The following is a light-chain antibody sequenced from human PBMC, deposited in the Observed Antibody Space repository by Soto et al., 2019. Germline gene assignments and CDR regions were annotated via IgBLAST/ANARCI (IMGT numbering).Light chain of an antibody. CDR3: QQYLRSPRT. CDR2: GAS. CDR1: QSVSSNY. V-gene: IGKV3-20*01. Sequence: EIVLTQSPGTLSLSPGERATLSCRASQSVSSNYLAWYQQKPGQAPRLLIYGASSRATGIPDRFSGSASGTDFTLTISRLEPEDFAVYYCQQYLRSPRTFDQGTKVEIK. J-gene: IGKJ1*01.